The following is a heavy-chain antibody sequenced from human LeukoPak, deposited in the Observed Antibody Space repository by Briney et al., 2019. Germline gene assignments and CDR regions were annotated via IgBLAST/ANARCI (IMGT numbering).Heavy chain of an antibody. CDR1: RGSLSGYS. CDR3: ARRGSITIFGVATTNWFDP. D-gene: IGHD3-3*01. J-gene: IGHJ5*02. V-gene: IGHV4-34*01. Sequence: PSETLSLTCSVSRGSLSGYSWTWIRQSPGKGLEWIGEVNDSGKPKYRPSLKSRLTILRDTSKKQFSLELRSLTAADTAVYYCARRGSITIFGVATTNWFDPWGQGTLVTVSS. CDR2: VNDSGKP.